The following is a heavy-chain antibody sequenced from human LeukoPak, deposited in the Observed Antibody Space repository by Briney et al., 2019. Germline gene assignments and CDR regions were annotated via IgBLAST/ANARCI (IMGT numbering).Heavy chain of an antibody. CDR2: IKGKADDEAE. CDR3: ATVSIAPYKSGYWGHIYYIDV. Sequence: TSETLSLTCTVSGYSISSGYYWGWIRQPPGKGLGWVGPIKGKADDEAEDYGAAAKCRFTIPRDDSENTLYLPMTSLTAEDTAIYYCATVSIAPYKSGYWGHIYYIDVWGKGTTVTVSS. CDR1: GYSISSGYY. D-gene: IGHD3-3*01. V-gene: IGHV3-15*01. J-gene: IGHJ6*03.